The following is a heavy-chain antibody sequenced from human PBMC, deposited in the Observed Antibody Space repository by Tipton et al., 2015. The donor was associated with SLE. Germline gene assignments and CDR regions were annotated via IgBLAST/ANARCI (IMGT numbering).Heavy chain of an antibody. CDR2: FSYSGGI. CDR3: ARLNDATAIASFDY. D-gene: IGHD2-21*02. J-gene: IGHJ4*02. V-gene: IGHV4-59*01. Sequence: TLSLTCSVSGGSISSKYWSWIRQAPGKGLEWIGYFSYSGGINYNPSLKSRVTISADTSKNQFSLKLSSVTAADTAVYFCARLNDATAIASFDYWGQGNLVTVSS. CDR1: GGSISSKY.